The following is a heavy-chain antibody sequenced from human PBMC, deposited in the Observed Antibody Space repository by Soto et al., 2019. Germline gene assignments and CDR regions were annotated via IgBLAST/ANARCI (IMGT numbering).Heavy chain of an antibody. CDR1: GYTFTSYD. V-gene: IGHV1-8*01. Sequence: GASVKVSCKASGYTFTSYDINWVRQATGQGLEWMGWMNPNSGNTGYAQKFQGRVTMTRNTSISTAYMELSSLRSEETAVYYCARVQNQLRNIVVVPTAIWFDPWGQGTLVTVSS. J-gene: IGHJ5*02. D-gene: IGHD2-2*01. CDR3: ARVQNQLRNIVVVPTAIWFDP. CDR2: MNPNSGNT.